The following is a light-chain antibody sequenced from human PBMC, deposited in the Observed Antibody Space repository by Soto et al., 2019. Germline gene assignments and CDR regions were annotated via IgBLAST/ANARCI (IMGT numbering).Light chain of an antibody. CDR1: QSVSSY. J-gene: IGKJ4*01. Sequence: ESVLTQSPATLSLSPGERATLSCIAGQSVSSYLAWYQKKPGQPPRLLIYDASNRATGIPARFSGSGSGTDFTLTINSLQSEDFAVYYCQQNNYWPQITCGGGTKVDIK. CDR2: DAS. CDR3: QQNNYWPQIT. V-gene: IGKV3-11*01.